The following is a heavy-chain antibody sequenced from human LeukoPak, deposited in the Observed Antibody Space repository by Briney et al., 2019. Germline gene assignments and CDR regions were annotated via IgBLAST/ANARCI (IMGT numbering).Heavy chain of an antibody. CDR3: ASIPIDTAMVWDDY. D-gene: IGHD5-18*01. V-gene: IGHV3-7*01. J-gene: IGHJ4*02. CDR1: GFTFSSYW. CDR2: IKQDGSEK. Sequence: GGSLRLSCAASGFTFSSYWMSWVRQARGKGLEWVANIKQDGSEKYYVDSVKGRFTISRDNPKNSLYLQMNSLRAADTAVYYCASIPIDTAMVWDDYWGQGTLVTVSP.